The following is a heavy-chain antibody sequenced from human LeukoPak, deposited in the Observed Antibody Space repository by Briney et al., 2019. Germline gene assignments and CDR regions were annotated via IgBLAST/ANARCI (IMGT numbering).Heavy chain of an antibody. CDR3: ARWSRYSSGWYELDY. CDR2: IWHDGSNE. J-gene: IGHJ4*02. CDR1: GLTFSAYV. Sequence: GGSLRLSCAASGLTFSAYVMHWVRQAPGKGLEWVALIWHDGSNEKYADSVKGRLTISRDNFKNTLYLQMNSLRAEDTAVYYCARWSRYSSGWYELDYWGQGILVTVSS. V-gene: IGHV3-33*01. D-gene: IGHD6-19*01.